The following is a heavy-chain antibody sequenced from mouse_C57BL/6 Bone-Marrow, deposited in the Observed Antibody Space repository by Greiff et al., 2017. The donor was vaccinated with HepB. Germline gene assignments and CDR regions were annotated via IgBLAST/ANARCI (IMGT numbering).Heavy chain of an antibody. V-gene: IGHV1-50*01. CDR2: IDPSDSYT. CDR1: GYTFTSYW. CDR3: ARRGDSYVNYFDY. D-gene: IGHD3-3*01. Sequence: QVHVKQPGAELVKPGASVKLSCKASGYTFTSYWMQWVKQRPGQGLEWIGEIDPSDSYTNYNQKFKGKATLTVDTSSSTAYMQLSSLTSEDSAVYYCARRGDSYVNYFDYWGQGTTLTVSS. J-gene: IGHJ2*01.